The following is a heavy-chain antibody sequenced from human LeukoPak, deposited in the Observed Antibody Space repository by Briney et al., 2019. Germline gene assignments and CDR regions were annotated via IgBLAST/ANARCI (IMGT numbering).Heavy chain of an antibody. V-gene: IGHV3-11*04. CDR3: ARGVGAHYDYVWGSYEDY. CDR2: ISSSSSTI. CDR1: GGSFSEYY. J-gene: IGHJ4*02. D-gene: IGHD3-16*01. Sequence: PSETLSLTCAAYGGSFSEYYWSWIRQPPGKGLEWVSYISSSSSTIYYADSVKGRFTISRDNARNSLYLQMNSLRDEDTAVYYCARGVGAHYDYVWGSYEDYWGQGTLVTVSS.